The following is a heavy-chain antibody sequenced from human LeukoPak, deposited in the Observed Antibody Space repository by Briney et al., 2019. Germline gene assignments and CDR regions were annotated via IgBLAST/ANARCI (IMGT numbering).Heavy chain of an antibody. J-gene: IGHJ4*02. CDR3: AKGGASVTRYVDY. D-gene: IGHD4-17*01. CDR2: MSNSGENT. Sequence: GGSLRLSCAASALSFSRNGMHWVRQTPGKGLEWVGIMSNSGENTFYGEAVKGRFTISRDNSQNTLYLQMNSLRPEDTAVYYCAKGGASVTRYVDYWGQGTLVTVSS. CDR1: ALSFSRNG. V-gene: IGHV3-30*18.